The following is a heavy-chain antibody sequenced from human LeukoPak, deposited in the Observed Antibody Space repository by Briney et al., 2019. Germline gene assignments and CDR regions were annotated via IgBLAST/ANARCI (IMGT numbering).Heavy chain of an antibody. CDR2: ITGDAGAK. Sequence: GGSLRFSCTASGFTFDRFSMHWVRQAPGKGLQWVALITGDAGAKYYADSVRGRFTISRDNSKSSLYLQLNRVTTEDTAFYFCARGSYDSSGPNWFDPWGQGTLVTVSS. CDR3: ARGSYDSSGPNWFDP. CDR1: GFTFDRFS. J-gene: IGHJ5*02. D-gene: IGHD3-22*01. V-gene: IGHV3-43*02.